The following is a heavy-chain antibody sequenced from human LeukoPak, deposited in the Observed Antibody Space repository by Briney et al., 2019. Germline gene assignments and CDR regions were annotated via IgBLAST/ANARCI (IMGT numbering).Heavy chain of an antibody. CDR2: INSDGSST. CDR1: GFTFSSSW. Sequence: PGGSLRLSCAASGFTFSSSWMHWVRQAPEKGLVWVSRINSDGSSTSYADSVKDRFTASKDISMDTLYLQMDSLRAEDTAIYYCAKMSSWRIVGTTIFDYWGQGTLVTVSS. J-gene: IGHJ4*02. CDR3: AKMSSWRIVGTTIFDY. D-gene: IGHD1-26*01. V-gene: IGHV3-74*01.